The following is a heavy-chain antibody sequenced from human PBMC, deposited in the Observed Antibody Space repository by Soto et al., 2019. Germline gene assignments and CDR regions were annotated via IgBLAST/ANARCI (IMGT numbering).Heavy chain of an antibody. CDR1: GYTFTAYY. CDR2: INPDTGGT. CDR3: VRAVGRDGNSWYRGAYDS. J-gene: IGHJ4*02. Sequence: QVQLVQSGAEVKKSGASVKVSCKASGYTFTAYYIHWLRQAPGQGLELLGWINPDTGGTDYAQKVQGGVTLNRDTAKTTASMERSSLQSADSAELYCVRAVGRDGNSWYRGAYDSWGQGTLITFSS. V-gene: IGHV1-2*02. D-gene: IGHD6-13*01.